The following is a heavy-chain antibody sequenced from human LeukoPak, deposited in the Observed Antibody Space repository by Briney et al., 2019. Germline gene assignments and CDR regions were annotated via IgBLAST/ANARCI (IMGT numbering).Heavy chain of an antibody. J-gene: IGHJ4*02. V-gene: IGHV3-9*01. CDR3: AKDSGGGHYYGSGSAFDY. CDR1: GFTFDDYA. CDR2: ISWNSGSI. D-gene: IGHD3-10*01. Sequence: GGSLRLSCAASGFTFDDYAMHWVRQAPGKGLEWVSGISWNSGSIGYADSVKGRFTISRDNAKNSLYLQMNSLRAGDTALYYCAKDSGGGHYYGSGSAFDYWGQGTLVTVSS.